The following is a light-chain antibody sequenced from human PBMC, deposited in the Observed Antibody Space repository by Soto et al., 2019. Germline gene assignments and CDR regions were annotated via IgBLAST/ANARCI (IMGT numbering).Light chain of an antibody. V-gene: IGLV2-11*01. Sequence: QSALTQPRSVSGSPGQSVTISCNETSSDVGGYNYVSWYQQHPGKAPKLMIYDVSKRPSGVPDRFSGSKSGNTASLTISGLQAEDEADYYCCSYAGSLYVFGTGTKVTVL. CDR3: CSYAGSLYV. J-gene: IGLJ1*01. CDR2: DVS. CDR1: SSDVGGYNY.